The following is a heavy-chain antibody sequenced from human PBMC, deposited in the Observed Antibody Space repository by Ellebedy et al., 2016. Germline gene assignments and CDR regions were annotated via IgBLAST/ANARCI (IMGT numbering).Heavy chain of an antibody. CDR3: ARGLVAVAGIGFDY. Sequence: SVKVSXXASGDTFSNYAISWVRQAPGQGLEWMGGIIPISDTINYAQKFQDRVTITADESTSTAYMELSSLRSEDTAVYYCARGLVAVAGIGFDYWGQGTLVTVSS. CDR2: IIPISDTI. V-gene: IGHV1-69*13. CDR1: GDTFSNYA. J-gene: IGHJ4*02. D-gene: IGHD6-19*01.